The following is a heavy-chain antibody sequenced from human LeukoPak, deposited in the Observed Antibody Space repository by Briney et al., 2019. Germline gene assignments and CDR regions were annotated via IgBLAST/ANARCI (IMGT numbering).Heavy chain of an antibody. CDR1: GGSISSSSYY. CDR2: IYYSGST. V-gene: IGHV4-39*07. D-gene: IGHD6-19*01. J-gene: IGHJ3*02. Sequence: SETLSLTCTVSGGSISSSSYYWGWIRQPPGKGLEWIGSIYYSGSTYYNPSLKSRVTISVDTSKNQFSLKLSSVTAADTAVYYCVGEQWLVRDAFDIWGQGTMVTVSS. CDR3: VGEQWLVRDAFDI.